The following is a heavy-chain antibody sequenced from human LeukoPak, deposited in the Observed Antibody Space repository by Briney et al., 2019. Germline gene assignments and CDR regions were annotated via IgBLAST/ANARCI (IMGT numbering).Heavy chain of an antibody. CDR2: ISGSGGST. CDR3: ARDLAVVVPAIFDY. D-gene: IGHD2-2*01. CDR1: GFTFSSYA. J-gene: IGHJ4*02. V-gene: IGHV3-23*01. Sequence: QSGGSLRLSCAASGFTFSSYAMSWVRQAPGKGLEWVSAISGSGGSTYYADSVKGRFTISRDNSKNTLYLQMNSLRAEDTAVYYCARDLAVVVPAIFDYWGQGTLVTVSS.